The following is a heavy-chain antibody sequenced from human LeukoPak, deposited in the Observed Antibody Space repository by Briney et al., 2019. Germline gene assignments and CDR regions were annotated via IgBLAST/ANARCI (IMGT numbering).Heavy chain of an antibody. CDR2: IYYSGST. D-gene: IGHD3-9*01. J-gene: IGHJ4*02. CDR3: ARAHYDILTGYPDHFDY. CDR1: GGSISSSSYY. V-gene: IGHV4-39*07. Sequence: SETLSLTCTVSGGSISSSSYYWGWIRQPPGKGLEWIGSIYYSGSTYYNPSLKSRVTISVDTSKNQFSLKLSSVTAADTAVYYCARAHYDILTGYPDHFDYWGQGTLVTVSS.